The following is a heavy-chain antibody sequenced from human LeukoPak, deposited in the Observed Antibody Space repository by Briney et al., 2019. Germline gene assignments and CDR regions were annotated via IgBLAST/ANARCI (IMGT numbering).Heavy chain of an antibody. V-gene: IGHV1-69*13. CDR2: IIPIFGTA. D-gene: IGHD2-15*01. CDR3: ARDSPGYCSGGSCFDY. Sequence: GASVKVSFKSSGGTFSSYAISWVRQAPGQGLEWMGGIIPIFGTANYAQKFQGRVTITADESTSTAYMELSSLRSEDTAVYYCARDSPGYCSGGSCFDYWGQGTLVTVSS. CDR1: GGTFSSYA. J-gene: IGHJ4*02.